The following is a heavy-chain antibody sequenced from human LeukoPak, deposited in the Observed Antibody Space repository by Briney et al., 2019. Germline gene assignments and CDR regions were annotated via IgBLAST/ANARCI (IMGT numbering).Heavy chain of an antibody. CDR3: AKGGSSWYNSDAFDI. CDR2: ISGSGGST. J-gene: IGHJ3*02. CDR1: GFTFSTYA. D-gene: IGHD6-13*01. Sequence: LSGGSLRLSCAASGFTFSTYAMSWVRQAPGEGLEWVSTISGSGGSTYYADSVKGRFTISRDNSKNTLYLQMNSLRVEDTAVYYCAKGGSSWYNSDAFDIWGQGTMVTVSS. V-gene: IGHV3-23*01.